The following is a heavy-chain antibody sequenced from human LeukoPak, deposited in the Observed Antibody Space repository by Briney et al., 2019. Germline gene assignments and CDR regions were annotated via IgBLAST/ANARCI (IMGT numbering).Heavy chain of an antibody. V-gene: IGHV1-18*04. CDR1: GYTFTGYY. CDR2: ISTYSGNT. D-gene: IGHD2-2*03. J-gene: IGHJ4*02. CDR3: AREGGFCASSTCEPFDI. Sequence: GASVTVSCKASGYTFTGYYMHWVRQAPGQGLEWMGWISTYSGNTNYAQKVQGRVTMTTDTSTTTAYMEVRSLRSDDTAVYYCAREGGFCASSTCEPFDIWGQGTLITVSS.